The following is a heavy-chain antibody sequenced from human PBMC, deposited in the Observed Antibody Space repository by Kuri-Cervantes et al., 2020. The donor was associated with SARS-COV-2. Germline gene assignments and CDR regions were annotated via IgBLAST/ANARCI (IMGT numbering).Heavy chain of an antibody. Sequence: ASVKVSCKASGYTFTGYYMHWVRQAPGRGLEWMGWINPNSGGTNYAQKFQGRVTMTRDTSISTAYMELSRLRSDDTAVYYCASSDRLGEGLRDPLYREGVIQVWGQGTLVTVSS. D-gene: IGHD3-10*01. CDR1: GYTFTGYY. V-gene: IGHV1-2*02. CDR3: ASSDRLGEGLRDPLYREGVIQV. CDR2: INPNSGGT. J-gene: IGHJ4*02.